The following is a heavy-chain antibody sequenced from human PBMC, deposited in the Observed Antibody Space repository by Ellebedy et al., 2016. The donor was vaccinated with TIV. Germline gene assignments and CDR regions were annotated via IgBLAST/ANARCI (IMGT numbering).Heavy chain of an antibody. V-gene: IGHV3-23*01. J-gene: IGHJ4*02. Sequence: GGSLRLSCAASGFTFRNYAMSWVRQAPGKGLEWVSSISGGGGATYYTDPVKDRFTIARDNSRNKLYLQMNSLRAEDTAVYYCAKGGAGDDYNYWGQGTLVTVSS. CDR3: AKGGAGDDYNY. CDR1: GFTFRNYA. CDR2: ISGGGGAT. D-gene: IGHD5-24*01.